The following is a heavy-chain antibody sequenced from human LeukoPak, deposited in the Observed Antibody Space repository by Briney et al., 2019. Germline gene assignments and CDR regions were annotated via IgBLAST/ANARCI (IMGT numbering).Heavy chain of an antibody. CDR1: GFTFSNAW. Sequence: GGSLRLSCAASGFTFSNAWMSWVRQAPGKGLEWVSYISITSSTIYYADSVKGRFTISRDNAKNSLYLQMNSLRAEDTAVYYCARDKERDYDILTGYPSFDYWGQGTLVTVSS. CDR2: ISITSSTI. J-gene: IGHJ4*02. D-gene: IGHD3-9*01. CDR3: ARDKERDYDILTGYPSFDY. V-gene: IGHV3-48*04.